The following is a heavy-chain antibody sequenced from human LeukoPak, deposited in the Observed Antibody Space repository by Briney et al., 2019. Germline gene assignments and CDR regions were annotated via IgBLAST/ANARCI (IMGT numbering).Heavy chain of an antibody. CDR3: TRDSAGEYCSGGSCYSEL. V-gene: IGHV3-33*01. Sequence: GGSLRLSCAASGFTFSSFGMDWVRQAPGRGLEWVAFIWNDASDRYYADAVKGWSTIFRDNSKNTLDLQKNSQRSDDTAVYDCTRDSAGEYCSGGSCYSELWGQGTLVTVSS. CDR2: IWNDASDR. CDR1: GFTFSSFG. D-gene: IGHD2-15*01. J-gene: IGHJ4*02.